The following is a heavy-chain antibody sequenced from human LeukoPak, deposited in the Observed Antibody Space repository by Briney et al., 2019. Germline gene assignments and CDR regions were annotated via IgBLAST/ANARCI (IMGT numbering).Heavy chain of an antibody. CDR1: GGSISGYY. CDR3: ARHQKDRSWSDFDVFDI. Sequence: SETLSLTCSVSGGSISGYYWSWFRRPAGKGLEWIGRIYTSGSTNYNPSLKSRVNMSVDTSKNQFSLKLSSVTAADTAVYYCARHQKDRSWSDFDVFDIWGQGTMVTVSS. D-gene: IGHD3-3*01. CDR2: IYTSGST. J-gene: IGHJ3*02. V-gene: IGHV4-4*07.